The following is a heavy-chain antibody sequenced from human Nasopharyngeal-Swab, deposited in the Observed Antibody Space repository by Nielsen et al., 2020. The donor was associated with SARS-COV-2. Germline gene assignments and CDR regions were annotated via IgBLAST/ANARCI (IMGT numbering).Heavy chain of an antibody. CDR1: GGSFSGYY. V-gene: IGHV4-34*01. CDR3: ARGNGAFDY. J-gene: IGHJ4*02. CDR2: INHSGST. Sequence: GSLRLSCAVYGGSFSGYYWSWIRQPPGKGLEWIGEINHSGSTKYNPSLKSRVTISVDTSKNQFSLKLSSVTAADTAVYYCARGNGAFDYWGQGTPVTVSS. D-gene: IGHD4-17*01.